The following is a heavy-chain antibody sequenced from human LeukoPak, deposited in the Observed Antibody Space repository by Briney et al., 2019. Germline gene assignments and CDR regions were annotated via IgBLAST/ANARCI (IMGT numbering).Heavy chain of an antibody. CDR3: AKHKTVAVAAIPFDY. J-gene: IGHJ4*02. V-gene: IGHV3-23*01. CDR1: GFTFSSYA. CDR2: ITISGGNT. Sequence: GRSLRLSCAASGFTFSSYAMSWVRQAPGQGLEWVSGITISGGNTYYADSVKGRFTIYKDNSKSTLYLQMNSLRVEDTAVYYCAKHKTVAVAAIPFDYWGQGTLVSVSS. D-gene: IGHD6-19*01.